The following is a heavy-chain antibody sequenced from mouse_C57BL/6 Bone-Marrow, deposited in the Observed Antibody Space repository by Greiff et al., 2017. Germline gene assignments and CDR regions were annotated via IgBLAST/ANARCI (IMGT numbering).Heavy chain of an antibody. CDR1: GYTFTSYW. CDR3: AKGGYYLDY. CDR2: IDPTDSDT. V-gene: IGHV1-69*01. D-gene: IGHD3-1*01. J-gene: IGHJ2*01. Sequence: QVQLQQPGAELVMPGASVKLSCKASGYTFTSYWMHWVKQRPGQGLEWIGEIDPTDSDTNYNKKFKGKATLTVDKSSSKAYMQLSSVASEDSAVYYCAKGGYYLDYWGQGTTLTVSS.